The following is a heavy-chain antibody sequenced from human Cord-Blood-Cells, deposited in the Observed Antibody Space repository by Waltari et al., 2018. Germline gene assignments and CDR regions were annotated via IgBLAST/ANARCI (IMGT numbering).Heavy chain of an antibody. CDR1: GGSISSYY. J-gene: IGHJ4*02. D-gene: IGHD2-2*01. CDR3: ARSVVPAAKMDY. V-gene: IGHV4-59*01. Sequence: QVQLQESGPGLVKPSETLSLTCTVAGGSISSYYWSWIRQPPGKGLEWIGYIYYSGSTNYNPPLKSRVTISVDRSKNQFSLKLSSVTAADTAVYYCARSVVPAAKMDYWGQGTLVTVSS. CDR2: IYYSGST.